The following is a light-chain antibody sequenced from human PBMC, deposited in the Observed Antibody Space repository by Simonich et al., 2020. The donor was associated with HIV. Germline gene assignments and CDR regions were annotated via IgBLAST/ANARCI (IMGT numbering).Light chain of an antibody. CDR2: GAS. Sequence: IVMTQSPATLSVSPGEKATLSCRASQSVSSNLAWYQQKPGQAPRLLIYGASTRATGIPARFSGSGSGTEFTLTISRLQSEDIATYYCQQYDNLPLTFGGGTKVEIK. V-gene: IGKV3-15*01. CDR3: QQYDNLPLT. J-gene: IGKJ4*01. CDR1: QSVSSN.